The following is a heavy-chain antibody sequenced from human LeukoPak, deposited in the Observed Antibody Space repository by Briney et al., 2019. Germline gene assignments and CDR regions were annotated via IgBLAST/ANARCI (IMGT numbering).Heavy chain of an antibody. J-gene: IGHJ4*02. Sequence: SETLSLTCTVSGGSISNYYWSWIRQPAGKGLEWIGRFYNSGSTNCNPSLKSRVTMSVDTSKNQFSLRLSSVTAADTAVYYCAASSSWSDYWGQGTLVTVSS. CDR1: GGSISNYY. CDR2: FYNSGST. V-gene: IGHV4-4*07. CDR3: AASSSWSDY. D-gene: IGHD6-13*01.